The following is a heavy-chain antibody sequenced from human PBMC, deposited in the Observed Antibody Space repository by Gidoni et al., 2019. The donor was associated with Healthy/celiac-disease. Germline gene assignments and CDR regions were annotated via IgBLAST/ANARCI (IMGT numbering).Heavy chain of an antibody. D-gene: IGHD2-21*01. CDR3: ARDTQLGDRFWWFDP. CDR2: INPNSVGT. J-gene: IGHJ5*02. CDR1: GDTFTGYY. V-gene: IGHV1-2*06. Sequence: QVQLVQSGAEVKKPGASVKVSCKASGDTFTGYYMHWVRQAPGQGLEWMGRINPNSVGTNYAQKFQGRVTMTRDTSISTAYMELSRLRSDDTAVYYCARDTQLGDRFWWFDPWGQGTLVTVSS.